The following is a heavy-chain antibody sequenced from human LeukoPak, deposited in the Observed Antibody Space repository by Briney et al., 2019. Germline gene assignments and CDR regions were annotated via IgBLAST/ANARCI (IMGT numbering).Heavy chain of an antibody. D-gene: IGHD2-21*01. CDR1: GFTFSSYW. V-gene: IGHV3-7*01. CDR3: AREGIRRGPYYFDY. Sequence: GGSLRLSCAASGFTFSSYWMSWVRQAPGKGLEWVANIKQDGSEKYYVDSVKGRFTISRDNAKNSLYLQMNSLRAEDMAVYYCAREGIRRGPYYFDYWGQGTLVTVSS. CDR2: IKQDGSEK. J-gene: IGHJ4*02.